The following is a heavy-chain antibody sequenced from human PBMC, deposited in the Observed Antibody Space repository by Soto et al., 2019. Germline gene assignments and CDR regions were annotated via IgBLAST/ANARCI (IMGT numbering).Heavy chain of an antibody. CDR2: INHSGST. D-gene: IGHD2-15*01. Sequence: SETLSLTCAVYGGSFSGYYWSWIRQPPGKGLEWIGEINHSGSTNYNPSLKSRVTISVDTSKNQFSLKLSSVTAADTAVYYCARVRGPLYHSFGMDVWGQGTTVTVSS. CDR1: GGSFSGYY. V-gene: IGHV4-34*01. J-gene: IGHJ6*02. CDR3: ARVRGPLYHSFGMDV.